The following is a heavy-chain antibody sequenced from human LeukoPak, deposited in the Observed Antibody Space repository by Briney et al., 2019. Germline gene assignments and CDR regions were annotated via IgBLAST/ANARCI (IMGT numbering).Heavy chain of an antibody. J-gene: IGHJ4*02. CDR2: IYYSGST. D-gene: IGHD3-16*01. Sequence: SETLSLTCTVSGGSISSSSYYWGWIRQPPGKGLEWIGSIYYSGSTNYNPSLKSRVTISVDTSKNQFSLKLSSVTAADTAVYYCARGGTPGSYFDYWGQGTLVTVSS. CDR3: ARGGTPGSYFDY. CDR1: GGSISSSSYY. V-gene: IGHV4-39*07.